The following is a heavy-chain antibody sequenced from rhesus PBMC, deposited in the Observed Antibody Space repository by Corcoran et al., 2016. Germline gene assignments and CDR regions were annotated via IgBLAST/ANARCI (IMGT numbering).Heavy chain of an antibody. CDR2: MNRCGGNT. D-gene: IGHD2-39*02. V-gene: IGHV3S42*01. Sequence: EVQLVESGGGLAKPGGSLRLSCAASGFTFSSYWMNWVRQPPGKGGEWVSAMNRCGGNTYYPDSVKCRFTISRDNSKNTLSLQMNSLRAEDTAVYYCAKDLGYCSGGVCYDYWGQGVLVTVSS. CDR1: GFTFSSYW. J-gene: IGHJ4*01. CDR3: AKDLGYCSGGVCYDY.